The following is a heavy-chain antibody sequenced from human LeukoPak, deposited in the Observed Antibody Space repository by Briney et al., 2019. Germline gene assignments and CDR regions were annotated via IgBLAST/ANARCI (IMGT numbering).Heavy chain of an antibody. CDR1: GFTFSSYW. CDR3: ARGAPYYYYMDV. CDR2: IKSDGST. J-gene: IGHJ6*03. Sequence: GGSLRLSCAASGFTFSSYWMHWVRQAPGKGLVWVSRIKSDGSTNYADSVKGRFTISRDNAKNTVSLQMNSLRAEDTAVYYCARGAPYYYYMDVWGKGTTVTVSS. V-gene: IGHV3-74*01.